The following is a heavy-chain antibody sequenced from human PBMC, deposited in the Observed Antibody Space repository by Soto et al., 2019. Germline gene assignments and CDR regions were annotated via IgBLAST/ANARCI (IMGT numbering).Heavy chain of an antibody. V-gene: IGHV3-23*01. CDR1: GSTFGNYG. CDR2: ISGGGGNT. D-gene: IGHD2-21*02. CDR3: AKGFIVVVTVLRPDDAFDV. J-gene: IGHJ3*01. Sequence: DVQLLESGGGLVQPGGSLRLSCATSGSTFGNYGMNWVRQAPGKGLEWVSGISGGGGNTYYADSVKGRFTISRDPSKNTVFLEMNSLRAEDTAVYYCAKGFIVVVTVLRPDDAFDVWGQGTRVTVSS.